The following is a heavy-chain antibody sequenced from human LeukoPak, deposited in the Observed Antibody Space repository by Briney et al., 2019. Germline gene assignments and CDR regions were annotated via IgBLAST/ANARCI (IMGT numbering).Heavy chain of an antibody. Sequence: ASVKVSCKTSGYIFTPHHIHWMRQAPGQGLELLGWVSAANNPEYSQKFQGRVVITRDASATTSYLELNSLRSEDAAIYYCAMSVEMPPIPSFDFWGQGTLVTVSS. CDR2: VSAANNP. V-gene: IGHV1-3*01. CDR1: GYIFTPHH. J-gene: IGHJ4*02. CDR3: AMSVEMPPIPSFDF. D-gene: IGHD5-24*01.